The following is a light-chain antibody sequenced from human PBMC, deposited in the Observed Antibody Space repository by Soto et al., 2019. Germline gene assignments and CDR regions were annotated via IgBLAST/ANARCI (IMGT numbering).Light chain of an antibody. Sequence: QSALTQPRSVSGSPGQSVTVSCTGTGSDVGGYDYVSWYQQHPGKAPNLMIYDVTKRPSGVPRRFPGSKSGNTAYRTISGLQADDEADYYCCSYAGSYTYVFGIGTRSPS. CDR1: GSDVGGYDY. CDR2: DVT. J-gene: IGLJ1*01. CDR3: CSYAGSYTYV. V-gene: IGLV2-11*01.